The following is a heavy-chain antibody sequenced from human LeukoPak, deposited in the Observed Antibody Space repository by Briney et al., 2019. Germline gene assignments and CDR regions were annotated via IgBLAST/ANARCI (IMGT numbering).Heavy chain of an antibody. V-gene: IGHV1-24*01. D-gene: IGHD4-17*01. J-gene: IGHJ4*02. CDR2: FDPEDGET. CDR3: ARDANGDGGYFDY. Sequence: GASVKVSCKVSGHTLTELSMHWVRQAPGKGLEWMGGFDPEDGETIYAQKFQGRVTMTRNTSISTAYMELSSLRSEDTAVYYCARDANGDGGYFDYWGQGTLVTVSS. CDR1: GHTLTELS.